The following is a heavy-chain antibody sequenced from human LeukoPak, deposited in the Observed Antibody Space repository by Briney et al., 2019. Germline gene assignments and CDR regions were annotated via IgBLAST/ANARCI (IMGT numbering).Heavy chain of an antibody. CDR2: IYDSGST. CDR3: AILIDYYESSCYLNWFDP. D-gene: IGHD3-22*01. V-gene: IGHV4-39*01. J-gene: IGHJ5*02. CDR1: GGSISSSSYC. Sequence: SETLSLTCTVSGGSISSSSYCCGWLRQPPGKGLDLVGSIYDSGSTYYTTSLKSRVTISVDTSKNQFSMKLSSVTAADTAVYYCAILIDYYESSCYLNWFDPWGQGTLVTVSS.